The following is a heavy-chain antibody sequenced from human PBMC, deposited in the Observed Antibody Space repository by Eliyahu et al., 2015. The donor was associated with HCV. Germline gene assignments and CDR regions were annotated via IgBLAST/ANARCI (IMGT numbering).Heavy chain of an antibody. J-gene: IGHJ4*02. CDR3: ARTVDCSSTSCPPRLFDY. V-gene: IGHV1-18*01. Sequence: QVQLVQSGAEVKKPGASVKVSCKASGYTFTSYGISWVRQAPGQGLEWMGWISAYNGNTNYAQKLQGRVTMTTDTSTSTAYMELRSLRSDDTAVYYCARTVDCSSTSCPPRLFDYWGQGTLVTVSS. CDR1: GYTFTSYG. D-gene: IGHD2-2*01. CDR2: ISAYNGNT.